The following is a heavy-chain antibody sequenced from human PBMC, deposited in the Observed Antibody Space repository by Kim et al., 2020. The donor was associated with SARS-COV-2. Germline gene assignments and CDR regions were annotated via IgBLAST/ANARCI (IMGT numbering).Heavy chain of an antibody. CDR3: ARDRLSTGTAPFDY. J-gene: IGHJ4*02. D-gene: IGHD1-1*01. Sequence: SVKVSCKASGGTFSSYAISWVRQAPGQGLEWMGGIIPIFGTANYAQKFQGRVTITADESTSTAYMELSSLRSEDTAVYYCARDRLSTGTAPFDYWGQGTLVTVSS. V-gene: IGHV1-69*13. CDR2: IIPIFGTA. CDR1: GGTFSSYA.